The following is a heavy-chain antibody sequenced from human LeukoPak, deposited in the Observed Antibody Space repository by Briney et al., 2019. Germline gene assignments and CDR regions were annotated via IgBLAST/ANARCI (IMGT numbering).Heavy chain of an antibody. CDR2: ISSTGGTT. CDR1: GITFSSYG. Sequence: GGSLRLSCAASGITFSSYGMSWVRQAPGKGLEWVSSISSTGGTTYYADSVKGRFTISRDNSKNTLYLQMNSLRAEDTAVYYCARDHHRRLYDSQARDTFDFWGQGTMVTVSS. D-gene: IGHD3-22*01. CDR3: ARDHHRRLYDSQARDTFDF. V-gene: IGHV3-23*01. J-gene: IGHJ3*01.